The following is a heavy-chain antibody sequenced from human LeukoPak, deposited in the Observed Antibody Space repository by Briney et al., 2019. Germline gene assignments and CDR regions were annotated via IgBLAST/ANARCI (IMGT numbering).Heavy chain of an antibody. CDR3: ARDLKWEPNWFDP. CDR2: ISSSGSTI. CDR1: GFTFSDYY. J-gene: IGHJ5*02. Sequence: PGGSLRLSCAASGFTFSDYYMSWIRQAPGKGLEWVSYISSSGSTICYADSVKGRFTISRDNAKNSLYLQMNSLRAEDTAVYYCARDLKWEPNWFDPWGQGTLVTVSS. D-gene: IGHD1-26*01. V-gene: IGHV3-11*01.